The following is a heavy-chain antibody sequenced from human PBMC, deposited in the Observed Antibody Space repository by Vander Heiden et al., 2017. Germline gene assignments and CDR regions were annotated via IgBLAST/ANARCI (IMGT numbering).Heavy chain of an antibody. CDR1: GFSFSSYS. CDR3: ARTYSSCWDGATGPGETDY. CDR2: IGWSGCTQ. Sequence: EVQLVESGGGSVQPGGSLRLSCAASGFSFSSYSMIWVRQAPGKGLEWGSSIGWSGCTQYLGNSVKGRFIISQRNAKTTVYSQMNSLRAGDTAVYFCARTYSSCWDGATGPGETDYWGQGTLVTVSS. D-gene: IGHD6-19*01. V-gene: IGHV3-48*04. J-gene: IGHJ4*02.